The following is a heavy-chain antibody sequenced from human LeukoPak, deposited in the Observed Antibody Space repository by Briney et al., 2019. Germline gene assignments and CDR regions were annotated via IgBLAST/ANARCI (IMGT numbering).Heavy chain of an antibody. CDR3: AKVKRTGYYPQYYFDY. CDR1: GGTFSSYA. D-gene: IGHD3/OR15-3a*01. CDR2: IIPIFGTA. V-gene: IGHV1-69*01. Sequence: AASVKVSCKASGGTFSSYAISWVRQAPGQGLEWMGGIIPIFGTANYAQKFQGRVTITADESTSTAYMELSSLRAEDTAVYYCAKVKRTGYYPQYYFDYWGQGTLVTVSS. J-gene: IGHJ4*02.